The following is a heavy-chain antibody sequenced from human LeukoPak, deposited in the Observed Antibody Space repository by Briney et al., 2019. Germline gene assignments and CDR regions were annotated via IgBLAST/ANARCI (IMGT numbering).Heavy chain of an antibody. J-gene: IGHJ4*02. D-gene: IGHD6-13*01. Sequence: SETLSLTCAVYGGSFSGYYWSWTRQPPGQGLEWIGEINHSGSTNYNPSLKSRVTISVDTSKNQFSLKLSSVTAADTAVYYCARVIAAAEPTFDYWGQGTLVTVSS. CDR1: GGSFSGYY. CDR3: ARVIAAAEPTFDY. CDR2: INHSGST. V-gene: IGHV4-34*01.